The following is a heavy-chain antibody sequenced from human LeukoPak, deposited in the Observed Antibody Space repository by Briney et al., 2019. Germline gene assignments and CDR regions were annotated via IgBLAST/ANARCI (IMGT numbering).Heavy chain of an antibody. D-gene: IGHD3-22*01. CDR1: GDSISRGSYY. Sequence: SETLSLTCTVSGDSISRGSYYWSWIRQPAGKGLEWIGRIYTSGSTNYNPSLKSRVTISVDTSKNQFSLKLSSVTAADTAVYYCAREVLNGYYDSSGYYFRYYYMDVWGKGTTVTVSS. CDR2: IYTSGST. V-gene: IGHV4-61*02. J-gene: IGHJ6*03. CDR3: AREVLNGYYDSSGYYFRYYYMDV.